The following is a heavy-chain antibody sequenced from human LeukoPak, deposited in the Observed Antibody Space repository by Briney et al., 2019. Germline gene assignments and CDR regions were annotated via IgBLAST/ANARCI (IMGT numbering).Heavy chain of an antibody. J-gene: IGHJ3*02. CDR3: ARGLGSYGAFDI. D-gene: IGHD1-26*01. CDR1: GFTLRNYW. V-gene: IGHV3-74*01. Sequence: PGGSLRLSCAASGFTLRNYWMHWVRQAPGKGLVWVSRIHIDGSSTNYADSVKGRFTISRDNAKNTLYLQMNSLRAEDTAVYYCARGLGSYGAFDIWGQGIMVTVSS. CDR2: IHIDGSST.